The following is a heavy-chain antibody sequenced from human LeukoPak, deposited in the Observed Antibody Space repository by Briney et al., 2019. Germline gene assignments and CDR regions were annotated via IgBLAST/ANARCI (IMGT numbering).Heavy chain of an antibody. CDR2: FDPEDGET. CDR3: ASQNIVVVPAARSWFDP. J-gene: IGHJ5*02. D-gene: IGHD2-2*01. V-gene: IGHV1-24*01. CDR1: GYTLTELS. Sequence: ASVKVSCKVSGYTLTELSMHWVRQAPGKGLEWMGGFDPEDGETIYAQKFQGRVTITADESTSTAYMELSSLRSEDTAVYYCASQNIVVVPAARSWFDPWGQGTLVTVSS.